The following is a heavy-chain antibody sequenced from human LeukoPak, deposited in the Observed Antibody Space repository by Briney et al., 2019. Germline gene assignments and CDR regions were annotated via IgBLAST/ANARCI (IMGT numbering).Heavy chain of an antibody. CDR1: GFTFSDYY. V-gene: IGHV3-11*04. CDR2: ITGSDSPI. J-gene: IGHJ2*01. D-gene: IGHD6-13*01. CDR3: AREGIAAAGAWYFDL. Sequence: PGGSLRLSCAASGFTFSDYYMNWLRGAPGKGRGGVTYITGSDSPIYYADSVKGRFTISRDTAKNSVDLQMNSLRAEDTAVYYCAREGIAAAGAWYFDLWGRGTLVTVSS.